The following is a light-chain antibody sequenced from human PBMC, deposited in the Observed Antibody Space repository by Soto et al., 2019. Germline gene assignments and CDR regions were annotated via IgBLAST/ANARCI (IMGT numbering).Light chain of an antibody. Sequence: DIQMTQSPSAVSASVGDRVTITCRASHDISSSLAWYQQKPGKAPRLLIYDASSLQRGVPSRFSGSGSGTDFSLTISSLQPEDFATYYCHQPNSFTFTFGPGTKVDIK. CDR2: DAS. CDR1: HDISSS. V-gene: IGKV1-12*01. J-gene: IGKJ3*01. CDR3: HQPNSFTFT.